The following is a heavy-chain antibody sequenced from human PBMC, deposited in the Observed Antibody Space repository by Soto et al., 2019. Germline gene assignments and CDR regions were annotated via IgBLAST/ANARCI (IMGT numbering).Heavy chain of an antibody. CDR2: IYYSGST. D-gene: IGHD3-3*01. CDR3: ARAPYHSFWSGFSDNWFDP. J-gene: IGHJ5*02. CDR1: GGSLSSYY. Sequence: PSETLSLTCVVSGGSLSSYYWSWIRQPPGKGLEWIGYIYYSGSTNYNPSIKSRDTISVDTSKNQFSLKLSSVTAADTAVYFCARAPYHSFWSGFSDNWFDPWGQGTPVTVS. V-gene: IGHV4-59*01.